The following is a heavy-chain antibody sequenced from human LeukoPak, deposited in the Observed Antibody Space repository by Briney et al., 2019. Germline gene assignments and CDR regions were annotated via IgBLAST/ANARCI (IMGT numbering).Heavy chain of an antibody. CDR3: ATGYYDSSGYCTHDY. J-gene: IGHJ4*02. Sequence: GASVKVSCKASGGTFSSHAMSWVRQAPGQGLEWMGGFDPEDGETIYAQKFQGRVTMTEDTSTDTAYMELSSLRSEDTAVYYCATGYYDSSGYCTHDYWGQGTLVTVSS. CDR2: FDPEDGET. CDR1: GGTFSSHA. V-gene: IGHV1-24*01. D-gene: IGHD3-22*01.